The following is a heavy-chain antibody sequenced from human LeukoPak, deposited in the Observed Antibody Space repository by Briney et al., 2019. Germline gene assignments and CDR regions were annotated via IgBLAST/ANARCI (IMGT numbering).Heavy chain of an antibody. CDR2: INAGNGNT. CDR3: VRGLLWFGELTPPGY. Sequence: ASVKVSCKASGYTFTNYAIHWVRQARGERLERMGWINAGNGNTKFSQNFQGRVTIARDTAATTAYMDLNSLRSEDTAVYYCVRGLLWFGELTPPGYWGQGTLVTVSS. CDR1: GYTFTNYA. V-gene: IGHV1-3*01. D-gene: IGHD3-10*01. J-gene: IGHJ4*02.